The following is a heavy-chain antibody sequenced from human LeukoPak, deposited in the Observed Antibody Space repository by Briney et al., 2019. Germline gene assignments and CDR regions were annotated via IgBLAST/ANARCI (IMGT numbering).Heavy chain of an antibody. Sequence: ASVKVSCKASGYTFTSYAMHWVRQAPGQRLEWMGWINAGNGNTKYSQKFQGRVTITRDTSASTAYMELSSLRSEDTAVYYCARSVVPAAPYYYYYMDVWGKGTTVTVSS. CDR3: ARSVVPAAPYYYYYMDV. J-gene: IGHJ6*03. D-gene: IGHD2-2*01. CDR1: GYTFTSYA. CDR2: INAGNGNT. V-gene: IGHV1-3*01.